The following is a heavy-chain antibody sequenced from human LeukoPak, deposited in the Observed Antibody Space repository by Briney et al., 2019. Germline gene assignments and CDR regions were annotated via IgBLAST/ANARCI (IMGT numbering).Heavy chain of an antibody. D-gene: IGHD1-26*01. Sequence: GGSLRLSCAASGMTFSKYGMHWVRQAPGQGLEWLTLIQHDGGNEWYADSVKGRFTISRDNSKNTLYLEVHSLRAEDTAVYYCARWGIVGHDAFDIWGQGTMVTVSS. J-gene: IGHJ3*02. CDR3: ARWGIVGHDAFDI. CDR2: IQHDGGNE. CDR1: GMTFSKYG. V-gene: IGHV3-33*01.